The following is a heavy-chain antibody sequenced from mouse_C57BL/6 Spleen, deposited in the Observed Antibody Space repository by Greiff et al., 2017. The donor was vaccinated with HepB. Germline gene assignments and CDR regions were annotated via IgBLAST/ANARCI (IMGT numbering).Heavy chain of an antibody. Sequence: VQLQQSGAELVRPGASVTLSCKASGYTFTDYEMHWVKQTPVHGLEWIGAIDPETGGTAYNQKFKGKAILTADKSSSTAYMELRSLTSEDSAVYYCTILTTVVARDYWGQGTTLTVSS. CDR2: IDPETGGT. D-gene: IGHD1-1*01. V-gene: IGHV1-15*01. J-gene: IGHJ2*01. CDR1: GYTFTDYE. CDR3: TILTTVVARDY.